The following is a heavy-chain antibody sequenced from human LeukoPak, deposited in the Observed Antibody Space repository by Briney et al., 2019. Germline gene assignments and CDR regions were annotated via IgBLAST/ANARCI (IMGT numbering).Heavy chain of an antibody. V-gene: IGHV1-2*02. Sequence: ASVKVSCKASGYTITNNYMHWVRQAPGQGLEWMGWINPNSGGTNYAQKFLGRVTMTRDTSISTAYMELSRLRSDDTAVYYCARGPHWDPHFDYWGQGTLVTVSS. J-gene: IGHJ4*02. D-gene: IGHD7-27*01. CDR2: INPNSGGT. CDR3: ARGPHWDPHFDY. CDR1: GYTITNNY.